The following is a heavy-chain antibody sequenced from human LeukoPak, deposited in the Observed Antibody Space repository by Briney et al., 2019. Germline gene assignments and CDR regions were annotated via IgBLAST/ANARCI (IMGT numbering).Heavy chain of an antibody. CDR3: AQGNHFDY. J-gene: IGHJ4*02. D-gene: IGHD1-14*01. Sequence: GGSLRLSCAASGFTFSSYWMSWVRQAPGKGLEWVANIKQDGSEKLYVDSVKGRFTISRDNAKNSLYLQMNSLRADEMAIYYCAQGNHFDYWGQGTLVTVSS. CDR1: GFTFSSYW. CDR2: IKQDGSEK. V-gene: IGHV3-7*03.